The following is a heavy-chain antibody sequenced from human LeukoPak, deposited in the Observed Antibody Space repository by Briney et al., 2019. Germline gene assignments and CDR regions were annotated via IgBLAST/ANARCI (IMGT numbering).Heavy chain of an antibody. CDR3: ARARTTGYFDWLFYFDY. D-gene: IGHD3-9*01. J-gene: IGHJ4*02. CDR2: INPNSGGT. V-gene: IGHV1-2*02. CDR1: GYTFTGYY. Sequence: GASVKVSCKASGYTFTGYYMHWVRQAPGQGLEWMGWINPNSGGTNYAQKFQGRVTMTRDTSISTAYMELSRLRSDDTAVYYCARARTTGYFDWLFYFDYWGQGTLVTVSS.